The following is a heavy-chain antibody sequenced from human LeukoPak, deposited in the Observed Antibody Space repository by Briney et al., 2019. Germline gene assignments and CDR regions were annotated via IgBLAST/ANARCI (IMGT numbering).Heavy chain of an antibody. CDR1: GFTFSSYA. V-gene: IGHV3-30-3*01. CDR3: AKESDFLTGYYFDY. J-gene: IGHJ4*02. Sequence: GRSLRLSCAASGFTFSSYAMHWVRQAPGKGLEWVAVISYDGSNKYYADSVKGRFTISRDNSRNTLYLQMNSLRAEDTAVYYCAKESDFLTGYYFDYWGQGTLVTVSS. CDR2: ISYDGSNK. D-gene: IGHD3-9*01.